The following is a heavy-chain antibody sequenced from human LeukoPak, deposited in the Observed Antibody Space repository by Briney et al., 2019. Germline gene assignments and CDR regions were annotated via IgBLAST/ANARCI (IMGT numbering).Heavy chain of an antibody. D-gene: IGHD6-6*01. V-gene: IGHV4-59*01. Sequence: SETLSLTCTVSGGSINSYYWSWIRQPPGKGLEWIGYIYYSGSTNYNPSLKSRVTISVDTSKNQFSLKLSSVTAADTAVYYCARVAARLANWFDPWGQGTLVTVSS. CDR3: ARVAARLANWFDP. CDR1: GGSINSYY. CDR2: IYYSGST. J-gene: IGHJ5*02.